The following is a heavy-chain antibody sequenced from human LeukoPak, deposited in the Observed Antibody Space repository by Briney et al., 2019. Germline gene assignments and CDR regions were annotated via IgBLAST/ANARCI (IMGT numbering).Heavy chain of an antibody. V-gene: IGHV3-48*03. CDR3: ARGMATIPIYFDY. J-gene: IGHJ4*02. Sequence: GGSLRLSRAASGFTFSSYEMNWVRQAPGKGLEWVSYISSSGSTIYYADSVKGRFTISRDNAKNSLYLQMNSLRAEDTAVYYCARGMATIPIYFDYWGQGTLVTVSS. CDR1: GFTFSSYE. D-gene: IGHD5-24*01. CDR2: ISSSGSTI.